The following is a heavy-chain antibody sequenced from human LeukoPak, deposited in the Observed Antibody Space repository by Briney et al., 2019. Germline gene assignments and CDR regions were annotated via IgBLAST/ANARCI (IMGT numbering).Heavy chain of an antibody. J-gene: IGHJ5*02. CDR3: ARDQRGWFDP. CDR1: GGTFSSYA. V-gene: IGHV1-69*13. Sequence: SVKVSCKAAGGTFSSYAISWVQQAPGQGLEWMGGIIPIFGTANYAQKFQGRVTITADESTSTAYMELSSLRSEDTAVYYCARDQRGWFDPWGQGTLVTVSS. D-gene: IGHD3-10*01. CDR2: IIPIFGTA.